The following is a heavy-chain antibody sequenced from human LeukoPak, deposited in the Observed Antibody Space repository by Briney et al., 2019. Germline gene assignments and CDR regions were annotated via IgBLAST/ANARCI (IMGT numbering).Heavy chain of an antibody. Sequence: ASVKVSCKASGYTFTSYGISWVRQAPGQGLEWMGWISAYNGNTKYAQKLQGRVTMTTDTSTSTAYIELRSLRSDDTAVYYCARYNWNYGEWFDPWGQGTLVTVSS. D-gene: IGHD1-7*01. V-gene: IGHV1-18*01. CDR3: ARYNWNYGEWFDP. J-gene: IGHJ5*02. CDR1: GYTFTSYG. CDR2: ISAYNGNT.